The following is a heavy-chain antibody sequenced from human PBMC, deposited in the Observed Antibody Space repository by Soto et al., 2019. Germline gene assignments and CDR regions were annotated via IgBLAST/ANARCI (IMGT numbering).Heavy chain of an antibody. CDR3: ATPGERWLPLQF. Sequence: PSETLSLTCTVSGGSINSSRYYWGWIRQPPGKGLEWIGSIFYNGNTYYNPSLRSRITMSVDTSKNQFSLKLSSVAAADTAVYYCATPGERWLPLQFWGQGTLVTVSS. J-gene: IGHJ4*02. CDR1: GGSINSSRYY. CDR2: IFYNGNT. V-gene: IGHV4-39*01. D-gene: IGHD5-12*01.